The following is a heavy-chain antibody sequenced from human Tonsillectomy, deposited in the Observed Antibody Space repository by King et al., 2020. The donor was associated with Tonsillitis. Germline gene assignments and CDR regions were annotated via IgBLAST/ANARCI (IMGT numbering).Heavy chain of an antibody. D-gene: IGHD7-27*01. CDR2: FIPIFGPA. CDR3: ARDIGDWGDF. CDR1: GGTFSSYA. J-gene: IGHJ4*02. Sequence: VQLVQSGAEVKKPGSSVKVSCKTSGGTFSSYAFSWVRQAPGQGLEWRGGFIPIFGPANDAKNFQGRVTIIVDTSTSTPYMELSSLRSEDTAVYYCARDIGDWGDFWGRGTRVTVS. V-gene: IGHV1-69*14.